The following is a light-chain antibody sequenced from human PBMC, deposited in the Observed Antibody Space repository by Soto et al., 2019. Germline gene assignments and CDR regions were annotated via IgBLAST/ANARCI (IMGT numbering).Light chain of an antibody. Sequence: EIVLTQSPGTLSLSPGERATLSCRASQSVSSSYLAWYQQKPGQAPRLLIYGASSRGTGIPGRFSGSGSGTDFTLTISRLEPEDFSVYYCQQYCSSPDTFGQGTKVDIK. CDR1: QSVSSSY. CDR3: QQYCSSPDT. CDR2: GAS. V-gene: IGKV3-20*01. J-gene: IGKJ1*01.